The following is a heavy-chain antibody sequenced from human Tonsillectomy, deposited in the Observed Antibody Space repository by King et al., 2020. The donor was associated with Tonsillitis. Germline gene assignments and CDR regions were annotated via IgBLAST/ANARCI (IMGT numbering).Heavy chain of an antibody. CDR3: ARRAPYYDSSGYSYWFAP. V-gene: IGHV3-33*05. D-gene: IGHD3-22*01. CDR2: ISDDESNK. CDR1: GFTFSSYG. J-gene: IGHJ5*02. Sequence: VQLVESGGGVVQPGRSLRLSCAASGFTFSSYGMHWVRQAPGKGLEWVAVISDDESNKYYADSVEGRFTISRDNSRNTLYLQMNSLRAEDTAVYYCARRAPYYDSSGYSYWFAPWGQGTLAT.